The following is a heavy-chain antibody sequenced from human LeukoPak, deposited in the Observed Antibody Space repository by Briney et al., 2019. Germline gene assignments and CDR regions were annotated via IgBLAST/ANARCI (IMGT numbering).Heavy chain of an antibody. D-gene: IGHD3-22*01. V-gene: IGHV1-18*01. CDR3: ARGSGYYSDDY. CDR1: GYTFTSYG. Sequence: ASATVSFKTSGYTFTSYGISWVRQAPGQGLEWMGWISAYSGNTNYAQKLQGRVTMTTDTSTSTAYMELRSLRSDDTAVYYCARGSGYYSDDYWGQGTLVTVSS. J-gene: IGHJ4*02. CDR2: ISAYSGNT.